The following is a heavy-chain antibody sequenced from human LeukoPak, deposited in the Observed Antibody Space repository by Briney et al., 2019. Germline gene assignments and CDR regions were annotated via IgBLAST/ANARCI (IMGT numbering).Heavy chain of an antibody. J-gene: IGHJ5*02. V-gene: IGHV3-48*02. CDR3: ARDVIADYYDSSGYPLNWFDP. CDR1: GFSLSSYS. D-gene: IGHD3-22*01. Sequence: GGSLRLSCEASGFSLSSYSMNWVRQAPGKGLEWVSYISSSSSTIYYADSVKGRFTISRDNAKNSLYLQMNSLRDEDTAVYYCARDVIADYYDSSGYPLNWFDPWGQGTLVTVSS. CDR2: ISSSSSTI.